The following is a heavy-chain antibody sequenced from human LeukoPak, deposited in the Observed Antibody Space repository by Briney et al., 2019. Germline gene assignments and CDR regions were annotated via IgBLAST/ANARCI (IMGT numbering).Heavy chain of an antibody. Sequence: VASVKVSCKASGYTFISYAMHWVRQAPGQGLEWMGWISAYNGNTNYAQKLQGRVTMTTDTSTSTAYMELRSLRSGDTAVYYCARDGYSSGWYGFDYWGQGTLVTVSS. D-gene: IGHD6-19*01. CDR3: ARDGYSSGWYGFDY. J-gene: IGHJ4*02. CDR1: GYTFISYA. CDR2: ISAYNGNT. V-gene: IGHV1-18*01.